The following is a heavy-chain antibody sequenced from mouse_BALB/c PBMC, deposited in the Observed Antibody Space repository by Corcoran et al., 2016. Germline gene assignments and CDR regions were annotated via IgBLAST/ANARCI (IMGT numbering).Heavy chain of an antibody. Sequence: QIQLVQSGPELKKPGETVRISCKASGYTFTTAGMQWVQKMPGKGLKWIGWINTHSGVPQYAEDFKGRFAFSLETSASTAYLQISNLKNEDTATYFWAREPFAMDYWGQGTSVTVSS. CDR1: GYTFTTAG. CDR3: AREPFAMDY. CDR2: INTHSGVP. V-gene: IGHV9-4*02. J-gene: IGHJ4*01.